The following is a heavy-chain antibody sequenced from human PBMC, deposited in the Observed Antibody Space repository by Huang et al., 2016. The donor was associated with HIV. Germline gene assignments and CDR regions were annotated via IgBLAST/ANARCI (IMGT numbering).Heavy chain of an antibody. Sequence: EVQLVQSGAEVKKPGESLKISCKGSGFSFTNYWIGWVRQMPGKGLEWMGIIEPGDSDTTYSPSFEGQVTISADKSINTAYLQWSSLKASDSAIYYCARPLLGYTYGYYFDHWGRGTLVTVSS. V-gene: IGHV5-51*03. CDR3: ARPLLGYTYGYYFDH. D-gene: IGHD5-18*01. J-gene: IGHJ4*02. CDR1: GFSFTNYW. CDR2: IEPGDSDT.